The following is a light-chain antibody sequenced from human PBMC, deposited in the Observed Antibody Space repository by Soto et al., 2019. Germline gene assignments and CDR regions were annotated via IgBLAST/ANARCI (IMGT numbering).Light chain of an antibody. CDR3: AAWDDSLNGRV. CDR2: YDN. Sequence: QAVVTQPPSASGTPGQRVTISCSGSNSNIGSNTVNWYQQPPGTAPKLLIYYDNLRPSGVPDRISGSKSGTSASLAISGLQSDDEADYYCAAWDDSLNGRVFGTGTKLTVL. CDR1: NSNIGSNT. V-gene: IGLV1-44*01. J-gene: IGLJ1*01.